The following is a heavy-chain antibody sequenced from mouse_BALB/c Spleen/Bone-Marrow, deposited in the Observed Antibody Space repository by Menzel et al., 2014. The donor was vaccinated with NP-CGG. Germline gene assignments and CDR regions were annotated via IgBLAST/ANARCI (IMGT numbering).Heavy chain of an antibody. V-gene: IGHV3-8*02. CDR1: GDSITNAY. J-gene: IGHJ2*01. CDR3: ARGTGYYFDY. Sequence: VQLQQSGPSLVKPSQTLSPTCSVTGDSITNAYWNWIRKFPGNKIDYMGYMSYSGNTYYNPSLKSRISITRDTSENQFYLQLNSVTTEDTATYFCARGTGYYFDYWGQGTTLTVSS. D-gene: IGHD3-3*01. CDR2: MSYSGNT.